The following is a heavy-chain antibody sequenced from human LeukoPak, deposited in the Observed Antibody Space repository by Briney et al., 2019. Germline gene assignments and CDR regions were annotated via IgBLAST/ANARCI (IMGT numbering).Heavy chain of an antibody. Sequence: GESLKISCKGSGYSFTSYWIGWVRQLPGKGLEWMGIIYPGDSDTRYSPSFQGQVTISADKSISTAYLQWSSLKASDTAMYYCARLPYYYDSSGYYFDYWGQGTLVTVSS. CDR2: IYPGDSDT. D-gene: IGHD3-22*01. J-gene: IGHJ4*02. V-gene: IGHV5-51*01. CDR3: ARLPYYYDSSGYYFDY. CDR1: GYSFTSYW.